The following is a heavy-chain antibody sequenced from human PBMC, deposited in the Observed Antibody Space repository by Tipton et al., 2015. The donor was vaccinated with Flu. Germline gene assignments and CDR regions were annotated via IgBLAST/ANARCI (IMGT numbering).Heavy chain of an antibody. J-gene: IGHJ4*02. CDR2: IYHSGST. CDR3: ARTIVVVSYFDY. Sequence: TLSLTCAVSGYSISSGYYWGWIRQPPGKGLEWIGSIYHSGSTYYNPSLKSRVTISVDTSKNQFSLKLSSVTAADTAVYYCARTIVVVSYFDYWDQGTLVTVSS. D-gene: IGHD3-22*01. CDR1: GYSISSGYY. V-gene: IGHV4-38-2*01.